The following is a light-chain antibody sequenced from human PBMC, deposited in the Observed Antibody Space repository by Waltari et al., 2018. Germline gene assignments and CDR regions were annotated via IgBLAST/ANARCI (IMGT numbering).Light chain of an antibody. J-gene: IGKJ1*01. Sequence: DIQMTQSPSTLSASVRDRVIITCRASQSISSWLAWYQQKPGKAPKLLIYKASNLESGVPSRFSGNGSGTEFTLTISSLQPDDFATYYCQQYDTYWTFGQGTKVDIK. V-gene: IGKV1-5*03. CDR1: QSISSW. CDR2: KAS. CDR3: QQYDTYWT.